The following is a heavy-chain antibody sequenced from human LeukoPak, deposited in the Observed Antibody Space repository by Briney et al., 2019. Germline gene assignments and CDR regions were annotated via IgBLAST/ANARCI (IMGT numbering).Heavy chain of an antibody. CDR3: ARSIVVVTSNPEYYFDY. CDR1: GGSISSSSYY. D-gene: IGHD2-21*02. J-gene: IGHJ4*02. CDR2: IYYSGST. V-gene: IGHV4-39*07. Sequence: SETLSLTCTVSGGSISSSSYYWGWIRQPPGKGLEWIGSIYYSGSTYYNPSLKSRVTISVDTSKNQFSLKLSSVTAADTAVYYCARSIVVVTSNPEYYFDYWGQGTLVTVSS.